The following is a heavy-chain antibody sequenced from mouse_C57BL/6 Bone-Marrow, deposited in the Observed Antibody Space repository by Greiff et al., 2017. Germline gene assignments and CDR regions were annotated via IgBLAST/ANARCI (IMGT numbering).Heavy chain of an antibody. CDR1: GFNIKDDY. CDR3: TTIFSMDY. Sequence: EVQGVESGAELVRPGASVKLSCTASGFNIKDDYMHWVKQRPEQGLEWIGWIDPENGDTEYASKFQGKATITADTSSNTAYLQLSSLTSEDTAVYYCTTIFSMDYWGQGTSVTVSS. CDR2: IDPENGDT. J-gene: IGHJ4*01. V-gene: IGHV14-4*01.